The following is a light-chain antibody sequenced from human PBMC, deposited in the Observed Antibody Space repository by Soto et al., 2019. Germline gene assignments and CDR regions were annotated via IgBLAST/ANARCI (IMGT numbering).Light chain of an antibody. Sequence: DFVMTQTPLSSPVTLGQPASISCRSSQSLVHIDGNSYLSWLHQRPGQPPRLLTYMMSNRFSGVPDRFSVSGAGTDFTMKIIRVEPEDVGVYYFMQATQPYTFGQGTKLEIK. V-gene: IGKV2-24*01. CDR2: MMS. CDR1: QSLVHIDGNSY. J-gene: IGKJ2*01. CDR3: MQATQPYT.